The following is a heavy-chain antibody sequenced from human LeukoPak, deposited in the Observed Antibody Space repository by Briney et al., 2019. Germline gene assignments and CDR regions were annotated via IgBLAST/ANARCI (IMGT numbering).Heavy chain of an antibody. J-gene: IGHJ4*02. CDR1: GLIFSSYA. Sequence: GGSLRLSCGGSGLIFSSYAINWVRQTPGKGLQWLSAISNDGRHIYYTDSVKGRVTISRDNSRNTVYLQMNGLRVEDTALYYCATVMRSNASTAYFAYWGQGTLVTVSS. D-gene: IGHD2-2*01. CDR3: ATVMRSNASTAYFAY. V-gene: IGHV3-23*01. CDR2: ISNDGRHI.